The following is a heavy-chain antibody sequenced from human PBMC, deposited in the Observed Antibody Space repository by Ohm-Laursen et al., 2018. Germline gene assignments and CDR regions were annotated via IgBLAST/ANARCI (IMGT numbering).Heavy chain of an antibody. CDR3: ARGAPFYGGFDY. Sequence: SLRLSCAATGFTFSDYYMIWIRQAPGKGLEWISDISGSGSSIYFADSVKGWLTISRDNAKNSLYLQMSGLRGEDTAVYYCARGAPFYGGFDYWGQGTLVTVSS. J-gene: IGHJ4*02. V-gene: IGHV3-11*04. D-gene: IGHD4-17*01. CDR2: ISGSGSSI. CDR1: GFTFSDYY.